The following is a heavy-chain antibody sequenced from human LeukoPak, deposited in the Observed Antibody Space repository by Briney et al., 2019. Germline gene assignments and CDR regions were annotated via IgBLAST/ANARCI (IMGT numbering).Heavy chain of an antibody. D-gene: IGHD3-10*01. Sequence: GGSLRLSCAASGFTFSSYGMHWVRQAPGKGLEWVAVIWYDGSNKYYADSVKGRFTISRDNSKNTLYLQMNSLRAEDTAVYYCAKRGGGNYFDYWGQGTLVTVSS. CDR1: GFTFSSYG. J-gene: IGHJ4*02. CDR3: AKRGGGNYFDY. CDR2: IWYDGSNK. V-gene: IGHV3-33*06.